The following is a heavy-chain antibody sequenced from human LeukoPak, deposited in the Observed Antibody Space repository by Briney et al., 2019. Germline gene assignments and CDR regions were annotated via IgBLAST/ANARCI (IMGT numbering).Heavy chain of an antibody. CDR3: ARSTVEYSYGWFDY. J-gene: IGHJ4*02. CDR1: GGTFRRYA. CDR2: IIPIFGTA. Sequence: SVPVSCKASGGTFRRYAINWVRQAPGQGLEWMGGIIPIFGTANYAQKFQGRGTITADESTSTAYMELSSLRSEDTAVYYCARSTVEYSYGWFDYWGQGTLVTVSS. D-gene: IGHD5-18*01. V-gene: IGHV1-69*01.